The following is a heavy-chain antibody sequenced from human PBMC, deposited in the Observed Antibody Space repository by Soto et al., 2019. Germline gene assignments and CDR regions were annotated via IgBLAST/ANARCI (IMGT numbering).Heavy chain of an antibody. CDR1: GFSFSGYG. CDR3: VKWRGANCREPTCYMFDS. CDR2: ISNDGNYE. Sequence: VQLAESGGGVVKPGRSLRLSCVASGFSFSGYGMSWVRQAPGKGLEWVAVISNDGNYEFYADSVKGRFTISRDNSKKTLHLHISSLKLEDTALYFCVKWRGANCREPTCYMFDSWGQGNLVTVSS. D-gene: IGHD2-2*01. V-gene: IGHV3-30*18. J-gene: IGHJ4*02.